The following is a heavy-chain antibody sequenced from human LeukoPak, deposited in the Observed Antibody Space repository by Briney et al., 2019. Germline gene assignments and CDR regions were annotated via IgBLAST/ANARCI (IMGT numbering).Heavy chain of an antibody. CDR1: GGSFSGYY. D-gene: IGHD6-6*01. J-gene: IGHJ4*02. V-gene: IGHV4-34*01. CDR3: ARGFMASSSWRVGYFDY. Sequence: PSETLSLTCAVYGGSFSGYYWSWIRQPPGKGLEWIGEINHSGSTNYNPSLKSRVTISVDTSKNQFSLKLSSVTAADTAVYYCARGFMASSSWRVGYFDYWGQGTLVTVSS. CDR2: INHSGST.